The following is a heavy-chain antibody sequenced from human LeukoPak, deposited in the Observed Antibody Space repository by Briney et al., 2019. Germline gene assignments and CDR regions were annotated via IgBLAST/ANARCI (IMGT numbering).Heavy chain of an antibody. D-gene: IGHD1-1*01. CDR1: DGSINNYY. CDR2: IYDNGST. J-gene: IGHJ5*01. Sequence: SETLSLTCTVTDGSINNYYWNWLRQPPGKGLEWIGYIYDNGSTNYNASLMSRDTMSVDTSKNQFSLKLSSGTAADTAVYYCARLKWGTMSWFDRWGQGTLVTVAS. V-gene: IGHV4-59*08. CDR3: ARLKWGTMSWFDR.